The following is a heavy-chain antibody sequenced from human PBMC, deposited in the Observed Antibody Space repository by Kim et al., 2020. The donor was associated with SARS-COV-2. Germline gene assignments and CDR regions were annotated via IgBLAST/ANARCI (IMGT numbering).Heavy chain of an antibody. V-gene: IGHV3-33*01. Sequence: KYYADSVKGRFTISRDNSKNTLYLQMNSLRAEDTAVYYCARESPDDYFDYWGQGTLVTVSS. J-gene: IGHJ4*02. CDR3: ARESPDDYFDY. CDR2: K.